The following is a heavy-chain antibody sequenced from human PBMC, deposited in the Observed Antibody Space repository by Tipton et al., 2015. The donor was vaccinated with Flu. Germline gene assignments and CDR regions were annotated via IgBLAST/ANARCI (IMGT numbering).Heavy chain of an antibody. V-gene: IGHV4-39*07. D-gene: IGHD1-14*01. CDR2: IYHSGST. Sequence: TLSLTCTVSGGSISSSSYYWGWIRQPPGKGLEWIGSIYHSGSTYYNPSLKSGVTISVDTAKNQFSLELSSVTASGSAVYYSARVEPVQLYSFYYWGQGTVVTVSS. J-gene: IGHJ4*02. CDR3: ARVEPVQLYSFYY. CDR1: GGSISSSSYY.